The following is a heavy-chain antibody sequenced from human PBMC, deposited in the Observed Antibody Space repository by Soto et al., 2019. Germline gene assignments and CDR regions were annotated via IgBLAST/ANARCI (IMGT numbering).Heavy chain of an antibody. J-gene: IGHJ6*02. Sequence: SENLSLTCTVSGGSVNSNSYSWGWIRQYPGKGLEWIGTIYSSETTHYNPSLRRPFPISLHPSLNVFSLSLRSVPVPSSAVYYCRSLIGYCSITLCHGSYAMYVLGPATPVTLSS. V-gene: IGHV4-39*01. CDR2: IYSSETT. D-gene: IGHD2-8*01. CDR1: GGSVNSNSYS. CDR3: RSLIGYCSITLCHGSYAMYV.